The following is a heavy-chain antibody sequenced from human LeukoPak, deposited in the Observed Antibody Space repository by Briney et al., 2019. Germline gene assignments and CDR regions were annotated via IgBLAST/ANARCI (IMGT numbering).Heavy chain of an antibody. J-gene: IGHJ6*02. CDR1: GGSISSYY. Sequence: SETLSLTCTVSGGSISSYYWSWIRQSPGKGLEWIGYIYYSGSTNYNPSLKSRVTISVDTSKNQFSPKLSSVTAADTAVYYCARGGMVPTNYYYYYAMDVWGQGTTVTVSS. CDR2: IYYSGST. CDR3: ARGGMVPTNYYYYYAMDV. V-gene: IGHV4-59*01. D-gene: IGHD3-10*01.